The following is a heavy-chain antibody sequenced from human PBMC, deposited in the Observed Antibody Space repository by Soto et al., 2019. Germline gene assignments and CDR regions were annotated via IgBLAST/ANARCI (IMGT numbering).Heavy chain of an antibody. CDR3: ARDGRPYYDFWSGYYPYYYYYDMDV. D-gene: IGHD3-3*01. Sequence: SETLSLTCAVSGYSISSGYYWGWIRQPPGKGLEWIGRIYHSGCTYYNPSLKSPVTISVDTSKNQFSLKLSSVTAADTAVYYCARDGRPYYDFWSGYYPYYYYYDMDVWGQGTTVTVSS. V-gene: IGHV4-38-2*02. J-gene: IGHJ6*02. CDR2: IYHSGCT. CDR1: GYSISSGYY.